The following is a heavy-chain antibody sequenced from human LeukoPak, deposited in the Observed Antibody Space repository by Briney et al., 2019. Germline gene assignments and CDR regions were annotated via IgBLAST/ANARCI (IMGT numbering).Heavy chain of an antibody. V-gene: IGHV4-39*07. CDR2: IYYSGST. CDR3: ARDHRGYCSSTSCSPFFDY. CDR1: GGSISSSSYY. J-gene: IGHJ4*02. Sequence: SETLSLTCTVSGGSISSSSYYWGWIRQPPGKGLEWIGSIYYSGSTYYNPSLKSRVTISVDTSKNQFSLKLSSVTAADTAVYYCARDHRGYCSSTSCSPFFDYWGQGTLVTVSS. D-gene: IGHD2-2*01.